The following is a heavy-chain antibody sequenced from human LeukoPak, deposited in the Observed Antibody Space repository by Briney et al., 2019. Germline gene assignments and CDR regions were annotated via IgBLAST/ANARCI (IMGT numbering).Heavy chain of an antibody. V-gene: IGHV4-59*01. J-gene: IGHJ4*02. CDR1: GGSIGNFF. CDR2: IYENGRT. Sequence: PSETLSLTCTVSGGSIGNFFWSWIRQSPGEGLEWIGFIYENGRTSYNPSLKSRVTISVDMSKNQFSLKLTSMTAADTAVYYCAKDWELGHWGRGILVTVTS. CDR3: AKDWELGH. D-gene: IGHD1-26*01.